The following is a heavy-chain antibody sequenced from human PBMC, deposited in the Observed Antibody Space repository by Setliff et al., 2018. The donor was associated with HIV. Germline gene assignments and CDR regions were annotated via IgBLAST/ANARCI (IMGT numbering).Heavy chain of an antibody. CDR3: ARYAFDYTAYFHSYMDV. J-gene: IGHJ6*03. CDR2: INAGNGNT. D-gene: IGHD4-4*01. Sequence: ASVKVSCKASGYTFTGYAMHWVRQAPGQRLEWMGWINAGNGNTIYSQKFQGRVTMTRDTSTSTVYMELGSLRSEDTAVYYCARYAFDYTAYFHSYMDVWGKGTTVTVSS. CDR1: GYTFTGYA. V-gene: IGHV1-3*01.